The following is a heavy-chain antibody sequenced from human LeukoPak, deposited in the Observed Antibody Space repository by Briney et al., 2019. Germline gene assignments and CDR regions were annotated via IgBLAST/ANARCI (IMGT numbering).Heavy chain of an antibody. CDR1: GFTFSSYG. V-gene: IGHV3-30*02. Sequence: PGGSLRLSCAASGFTFSSYGMHWVRQAPGKGLEWVAVIWYGGSNKYYADSVKGRFTISRDNSKNTLYLQMNSLRAEDTAVYYCAKVAAARGGDYYYYMDVWGKGTTVTVSS. CDR2: IWYGGSNK. CDR3: AKVAAARGGDYYYYMDV. D-gene: IGHD6-6*01. J-gene: IGHJ6*03.